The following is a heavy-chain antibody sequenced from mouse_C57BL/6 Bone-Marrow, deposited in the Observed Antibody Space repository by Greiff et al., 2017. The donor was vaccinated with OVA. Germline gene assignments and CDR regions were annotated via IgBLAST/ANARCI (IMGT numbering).Heavy chain of an antibody. V-gene: IGHV1-81*01. Sequence: VKLMESGAELARPGASVKLSCKASGYTFTSYGISWVKQRTGQGLEWIGEIYPRSGNTYYNEKFKGKATLTADKSSSTAYMELRSLTSEDSAVYFCAREGRDWDTYYFDYWGQGTTLTVSS. J-gene: IGHJ2*01. CDR3: AREGRDWDTYYFDY. CDR1: GYTFTSYG. CDR2: IYPRSGNT. D-gene: IGHD4-1*01.